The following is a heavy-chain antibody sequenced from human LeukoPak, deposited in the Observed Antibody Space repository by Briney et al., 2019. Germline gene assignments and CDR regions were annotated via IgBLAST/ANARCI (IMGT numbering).Heavy chain of an antibody. D-gene: IGHD5-12*01. CDR2: ISGSGGST. V-gene: IGHV3-23*01. Sequence: PGGSLRLSCAASGFTFSSYAMSWVRQAPGKGLEWVSAISGSGGSTYYADSVKGRFTISRDNSKNTLYLQMNSLRAEDTAVYYCAKANVVLSGSRGYSGYDLDSSGWIFDYWGQGTLVTVSS. J-gene: IGHJ4*02. CDR3: AKANVVLSGSRGYSGYDLDSSGWIFDY. CDR1: GFTFSSYA.